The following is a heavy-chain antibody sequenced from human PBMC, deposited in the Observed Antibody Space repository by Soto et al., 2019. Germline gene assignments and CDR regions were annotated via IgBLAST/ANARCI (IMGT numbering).Heavy chain of an antibody. CDR1: GFSFGSFG. CDR3: ARGNLSFDFDS. Sequence: QIHLVESGGGVVQPGGSLRLSCSASGFSFGSFGMHWVRQAPGEGLEWVAFISRDGSNSFYGDSVKGRFTLSRDNSRNTEYLQMSNTRDEDTALYYCARGNLSFDFDSWGQGTLVIVSS. J-gene: IGHJ4*02. V-gene: IGHV3-30*03. CDR2: ISRDGSNS.